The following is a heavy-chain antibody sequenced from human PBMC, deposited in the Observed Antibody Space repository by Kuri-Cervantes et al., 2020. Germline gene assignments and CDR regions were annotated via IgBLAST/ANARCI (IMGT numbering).Heavy chain of an antibody. Sequence: ASVKVSCKASGFTFTSSAVQWVRQARGQRLEWMGWISAYNGNTNYAQKLQGRVTMTTDTSTSTAYMELRSLRSEDTAVYYCARGQEYGGQWLVHWGQGTLVTVSS. CDR2: ISAYNGNT. V-gene: IGHV1-18*01. CDR3: ARGQEYGGQWLVH. D-gene: IGHD6-19*01. J-gene: IGHJ4*02. CDR1: GFTFTSSA.